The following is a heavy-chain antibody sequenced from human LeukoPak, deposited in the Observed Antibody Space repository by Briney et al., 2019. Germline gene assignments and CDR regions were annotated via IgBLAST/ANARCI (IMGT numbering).Heavy chain of an antibody. D-gene: IGHD5-18*01. CDR3: ARDCGYSYGYCYGMDV. J-gene: IGHJ6*04. CDR2: IYYSGST. Sequence: SETLSLTCTVSGGSISSYYWSWIRQPPGKGLEWIGYIYYSGSTNYNPSLKSRVTISVDTSKNQFSLKLSSVTAADTAVYYCARDCGYSYGYCYGMDVWGKGTTVTVSS. V-gene: IGHV4-59*01. CDR1: GGSISSYY.